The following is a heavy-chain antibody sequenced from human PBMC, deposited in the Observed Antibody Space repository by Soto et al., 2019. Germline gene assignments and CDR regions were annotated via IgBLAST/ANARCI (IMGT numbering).Heavy chain of an antibody. J-gene: IGHJ4*02. V-gene: IGHV4-34*01. D-gene: IGHD3-22*01. CDR1: GGSFSGYY. CDR3: AASYDSSGYY. Sequence: SETLSLTCAVYGGSFSGYYWSWIRQPPGKGLEWIGEINHSGSTNYNPSLKSRVTISVDTSKNQFSLKLSSVTAADTAVYYCAASYDSSGYYWGQGTLVTVSS. CDR2: INHSGST.